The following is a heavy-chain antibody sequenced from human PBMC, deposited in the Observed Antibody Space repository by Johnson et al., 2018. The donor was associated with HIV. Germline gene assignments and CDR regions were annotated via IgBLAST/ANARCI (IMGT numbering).Heavy chain of an antibody. CDR2: ISYDGTNK. CDR3: ARDQGWGDAFDI. J-gene: IGHJ3*02. V-gene: IGHV3-30*14. Sequence: QVQLVESGGGVVQPGRSLRLSCAASGFTFRSYAIHWVRQAPGKGLEWVAVISYDGTNKYSADSVKGRFTISRDNSKNTLYLQMNSLRAEDTAVYYCARDQGWGDAFDIWGQGTMVIVSS. D-gene: IGHD3-16*01. CDR1: GFTFRSYA.